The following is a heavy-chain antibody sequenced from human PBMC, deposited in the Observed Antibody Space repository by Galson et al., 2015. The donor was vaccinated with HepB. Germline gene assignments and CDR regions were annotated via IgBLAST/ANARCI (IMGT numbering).Heavy chain of an antibody. V-gene: IGHV4-4*02. CDR3: ARAPKIYNWKITRPYYFDY. CDR2: IYHSGST. D-gene: IGHD1-20*01. J-gene: IGHJ4*02. Sequence: SETLSLTCAVSGGSISSSNWWSWVRRPPGKGLGWIREIYHSGSTNYNPSLKSRVTISVDKSKNQFSLKLSSVTAADTAVYYCARAPKIYNWKITRPYYFDYWGQGTLVTVSS. CDR1: GGSISSSNW.